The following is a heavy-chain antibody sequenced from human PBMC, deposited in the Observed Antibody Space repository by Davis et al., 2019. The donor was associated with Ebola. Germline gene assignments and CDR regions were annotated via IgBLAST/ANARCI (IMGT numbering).Heavy chain of an antibody. J-gene: IGHJ6*04. V-gene: IGHV3-30*18. Sequence: GESLKISCAASGFTFTNYWMTWVRQAPGKGLEWVAVISYDGSNKYYADSVKGRFTISRDNSKNTLYLQMNSLRAEDTAVYYCAKGDRMDVWGKGTTVTVSS. CDR2: ISYDGSNK. CDR1: GFTFTNYW. CDR3: AKGDRMDV.